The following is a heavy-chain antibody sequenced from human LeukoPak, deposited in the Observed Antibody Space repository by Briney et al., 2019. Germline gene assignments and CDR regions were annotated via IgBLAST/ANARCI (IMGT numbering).Heavy chain of an antibody. Sequence: PGGSLRLSCAAPGFMFSDYFMSWIRQAPGKELEWISYISSNSKYTKYADSVKGRFTISRDNAEKSLYLQMNSLRAEDTAVYYCARDNGNKYYFDYWGQGTLVTVSS. V-gene: IGHV3-11*05. CDR2: ISSNSKYT. J-gene: IGHJ4*02. D-gene: IGHD2-8*01. CDR3: ARDNGNKYYFDY. CDR1: GFMFSDYF.